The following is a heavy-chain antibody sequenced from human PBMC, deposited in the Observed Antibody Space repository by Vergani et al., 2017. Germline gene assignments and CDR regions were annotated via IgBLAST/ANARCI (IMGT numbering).Heavy chain of an antibody. V-gene: IGHV5-51*01. Sequence: EVQLVPSGAEVKKPGESLKISCKGSGYSFTSYWIGWVRQMPGKGLEWMGIIYPGDSDTRYSPSFQGPVTISSAKSISAAYLQWSSLKASDTAMYDCARRSGVGGNSVNDYWGQGTLVTVSS. CDR1: GYSFTSYW. CDR2: IYPGDSDT. J-gene: IGHJ4*02. CDR3: ARRSGVGGNSVNDY. D-gene: IGHD4-23*01.